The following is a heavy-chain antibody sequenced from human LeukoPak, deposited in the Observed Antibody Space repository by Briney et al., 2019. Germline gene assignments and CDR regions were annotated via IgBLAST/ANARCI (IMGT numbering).Heavy chain of an antibody. CDR1: RFTFSTSW. V-gene: IGHV3-7*01. J-gene: IGHJ4*02. Sequence: GGSLRLSCAASRFTFSTSWMTWVRQAPGKGLEWVANINPDGSAKNYVGFVQGRFTISRDNAKNSVYLQMSSLRAEDTAVYFCARDVAYNAFDYWGQGTLVTVSS. D-gene: IGHD1-14*01. CDR2: INPDGSAK. CDR3: ARDVAYNAFDY.